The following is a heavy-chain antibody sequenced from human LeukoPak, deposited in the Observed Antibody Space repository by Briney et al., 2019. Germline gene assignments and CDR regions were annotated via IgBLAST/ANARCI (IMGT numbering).Heavy chain of an antibody. J-gene: IGHJ6*02. CDR1: GFTFSSYS. CDR2: ISSSSTYI. CDR3: ARVGCSGGRCPGYGMDV. D-gene: IGHD2-15*01. Sequence: GGSLRLSCAASGFTFSSYSMNWVRQAPGKGLEWVSSISSSSTYIYYADSVKGRFTISRDNAKNSLYLQMNSLRVEDTAVYYCARVGCSGGRCPGYGMDVWGQGATVTVSS. V-gene: IGHV3-21*01.